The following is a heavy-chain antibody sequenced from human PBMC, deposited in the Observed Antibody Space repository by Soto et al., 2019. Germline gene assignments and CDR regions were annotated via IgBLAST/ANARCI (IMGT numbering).Heavy chain of an antibody. J-gene: IGHJ4*02. CDR2: ITFNGSKE. V-gene: IGHV3-30*03. CDR1: GFAFSRFG. Sequence: VQMVESGGGVVQPGGSLRLSCAGSGFAFSRFGMHWVRQAPGKGLEWVACITFNGSKEYYVDSVKGRFAISRNNSMNTLYLQMSSRGPEDTGVYYCATDPGAFAGAMRDWGRGTLVTVSS. CDR3: ATDPGAFAGAMRD. D-gene: IGHD3-16*01.